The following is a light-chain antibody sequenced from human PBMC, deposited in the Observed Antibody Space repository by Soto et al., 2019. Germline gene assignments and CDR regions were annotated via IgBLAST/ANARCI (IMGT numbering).Light chain of an antibody. Sequence: DIQMTQSPSTLSASVGDRVTITCRASQSISSWLAWYQQKPGKAPNLLIYKASTLESGVPSRFSGSGSGTEFTLTIRRLEAEDFATYYCQQYNSYSTFGPATFGQGTKVDIK. CDR2: KAS. CDR3: QQYNSYSTFGPAT. V-gene: IGKV1-5*03. J-gene: IGKJ1*01. CDR1: QSISSW.